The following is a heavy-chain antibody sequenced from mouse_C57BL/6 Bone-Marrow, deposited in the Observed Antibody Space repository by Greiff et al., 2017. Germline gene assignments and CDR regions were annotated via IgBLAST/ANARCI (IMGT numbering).Heavy chain of an antibody. CDR3: AGPAWLAY. CDR2: IYPRDGST. CDR1: GYTFTDHT. J-gene: IGHJ3*01. Sequence: QVPLQQSDAALVKPGASVKISCKVSGYTFTDHTIHWMKQRPEHGLEWIGYIYPRDGSTKYNEKFTGKATLTADKSSRPASMQLNSRSSEGCAVYFCAGPAWLAYWGQGTLVTVSA. V-gene: IGHV1-78*01.